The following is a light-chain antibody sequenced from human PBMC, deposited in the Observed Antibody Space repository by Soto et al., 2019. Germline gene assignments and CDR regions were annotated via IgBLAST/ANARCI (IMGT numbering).Light chain of an antibody. Sequence: QPVLTQSPSASASLGASVKLTCTLSSGHSSYAIAWHQQQTEKGPRYLMKVNTDGSHNKGDGIPDRFSGSSSGAERYLTISSLQSEDEADYYCQTWGAGFSVVFGGGTKVTVL. V-gene: IGLV4-69*01. CDR2: VNTDGSH. J-gene: IGLJ2*01. CDR3: QTWGAGFSVV. CDR1: SGHSSYA.